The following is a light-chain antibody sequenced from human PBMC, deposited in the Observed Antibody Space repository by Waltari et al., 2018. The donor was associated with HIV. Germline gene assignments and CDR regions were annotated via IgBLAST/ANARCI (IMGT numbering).Light chain of an antibody. CDR2: YKSDSDK. CDR3: MIWHSSAVV. CDR1: SGINVGTYR. V-gene: IGLV5-45*02. J-gene: IGLJ2*01. Sequence: QAVLTQPSSLSASPGASASLTCTLRSGINVGTYRIYWYQQKPGSPPQYLLRYKSDSDKQQGSGVPCRFSGSKDASANAGILLISGLQSEDEADYHCMIWHSSAVVFGGGTKLTVL.